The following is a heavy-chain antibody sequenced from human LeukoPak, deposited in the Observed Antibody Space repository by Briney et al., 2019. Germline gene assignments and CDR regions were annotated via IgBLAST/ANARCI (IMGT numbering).Heavy chain of an antibody. CDR1: GFTFSNCA. CDR3: AKGGSTAWTAVDY. V-gene: IGHV3-23*01. J-gene: IGHJ4*02. D-gene: IGHD2-2*01. CDR2: ISDSAGAT. Sequence: PGGSLILSCAASGFTFSNCAMTWVRQAPGKGLEWVSSISDSAGATYYADSVRGRFTVSRDNSGSTPYLQMNSLRADGTAVYYCAKGGSTAWTAVDYWGQGTLVTVSS.